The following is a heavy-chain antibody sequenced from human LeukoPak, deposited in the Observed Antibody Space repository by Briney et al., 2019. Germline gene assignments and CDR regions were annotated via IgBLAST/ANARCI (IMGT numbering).Heavy chain of an antibody. Sequence: SETLSLTCTVSGGSISSSSYYWGWIRQPPGKGLEWIGSIYYSGSTYYNPSLKSRVTISVDTSKNQFSLKLSSVTAADTAVYYCARIDFWSGYFDYWGQGTLVTVSS. CDR3: ARIDFWSGYFDY. J-gene: IGHJ4*02. CDR2: IYYSGST. CDR1: GGSISSSSYY. D-gene: IGHD3-3*01. V-gene: IGHV4-39*01.